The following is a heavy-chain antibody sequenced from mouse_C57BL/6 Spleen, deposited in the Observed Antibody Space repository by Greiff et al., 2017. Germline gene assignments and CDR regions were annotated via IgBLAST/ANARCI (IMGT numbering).Heavy chain of an antibody. Sequence: EVMLVESEGGLVQPGSSMKLSCTASGFTFSDYYMAWVRQVPEKGLEWVANINYDGSSTSYLDSLKSRFIISRGNAKNILYLQMSSLKSEETATVFCARENFSKGYFDYWGQGTTLTVSS. V-gene: IGHV5-16*01. D-gene: IGHD2-5*01. CDR2: INYDGSST. J-gene: IGHJ2*01. CDR3: ARENFSKGYFDY. CDR1: GFTFSDYY.